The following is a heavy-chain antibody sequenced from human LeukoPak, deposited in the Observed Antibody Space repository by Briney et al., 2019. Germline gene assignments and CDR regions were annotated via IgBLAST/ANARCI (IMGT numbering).Heavy chain of an antibody. D-gene: IGHD3-22*01. CDR2: IYPGDSDT. Sequence: GESLKISCKGSGYSFTSYWIGWVRQMPGKGLERMGIIYPGDSDTRYSPSFQGQVTISADKSISTAYLQWSSLKASDSAMYYCASFYDSSGYRVDYWGQGTLVTVSS. V-gene: IGHV5-51*01. J-gene: IGHJ4*02. CDR1: GYSFTSYW. CDR3: ASFYDSSGYRVDY.